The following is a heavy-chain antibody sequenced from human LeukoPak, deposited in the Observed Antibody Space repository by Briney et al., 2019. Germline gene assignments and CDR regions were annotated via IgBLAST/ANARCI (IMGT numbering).Heavy chain of an antibody. CDR2: ISSNGGST. D-gene: IGHD3-10*01. CDR1: GFTFSSYA. V-gene: IGHV3-64*01. Sequence: TGGSLRLSCAASGFTFSSYAMHWVRQAPGKGLEYVSAISSNGGSTYYANSVKGRFTISRDNSKNTLYLQMGSLRAEDMAVYYCARGDLITMVRGVIPPVWGQGTTVTVSS. CDR3: ARGDLITMVRGVIPPV. J-gene: IGHJ6*02.